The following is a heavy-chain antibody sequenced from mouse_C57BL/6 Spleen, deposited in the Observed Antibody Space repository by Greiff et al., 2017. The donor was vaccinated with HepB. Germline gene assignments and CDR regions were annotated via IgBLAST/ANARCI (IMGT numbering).Heavy chain of an antibody. V-gene: IGHV1-53*01. J-gene: IGHJ1*03. D-gene: IGHD2-1*01. CDR3: AREGYYGNYLGYFDV. CDR2: INPSNGGT. CDR1: GYTFTSYW. Sequence: QVHVKQPGTELVKPGASVKLSCKASGYTFTSYWMHWVKQRPGQGLEWIGNINPSNGGTNYNEKFKSKATLTVDKSSSTAYMQLSSLTSEDSAVYYCAREGYYGNYLGYFDVWGTGTTVTVSS.